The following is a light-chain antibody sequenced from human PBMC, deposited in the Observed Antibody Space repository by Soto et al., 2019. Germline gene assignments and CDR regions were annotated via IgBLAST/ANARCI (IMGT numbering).Light chain of an antibody. V-gene: IGLV2-14*01. CDR1: SNDVGAYDY. CDR3: SSYTTSITLI. Sequence: QSVLTQPASVSGSPGQSITISCTGTSNDVGAYDYVSWYQQLPGKAPKLIISTVADRPSGVSNRFSGSKSGNTASLTISGLQAEDEADYYCSSYTTSITLIFGGGTKVTVL. CDR2: TVA. J-gene: IGLJ2*01.